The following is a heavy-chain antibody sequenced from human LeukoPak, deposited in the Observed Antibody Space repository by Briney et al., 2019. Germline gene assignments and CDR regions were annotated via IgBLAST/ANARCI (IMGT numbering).Heavy chain of an antibody. CDR2: IHSNGNT. Sequence: SETLSLTCTVSGGSISGSHWSWFRQPPGERLEWIAYIHSNGNTNYNPSLKSRLTISVDASKNQLSLMLTCVTAADTAVYYCARHQSSGSYPLDHWGQGTLVTVSS. J-gene: IGHJ4*02. CDR3: ARHQSSGSYPLDH. D-gene: IGHD3-10*01. CDR1: GGSISGSH. V-gene: IGHV4-59*08.